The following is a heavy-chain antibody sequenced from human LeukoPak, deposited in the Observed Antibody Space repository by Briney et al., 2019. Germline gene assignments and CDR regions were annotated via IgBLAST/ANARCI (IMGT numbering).Heavy chain of an antibody. J-gene: IGHJ6*02. Sequence: PGGSLRLSCAASGFTFSSYWMSWVRQAPGRGLEWVANINQDGSEKYYVDSVKGRFTISRDNSKNTLYLQMNSLRAEDTAVYYCAKDSGSSSSSYYGMDVWGQGTTVTVSS. CDR2: INQDGSEK. D-gene: IGHD6-6*01. V-gene: IGHV3-7*01. CDR3: AKDSGSSSSSYYGMDV. CDR1: GFTFSSYW.